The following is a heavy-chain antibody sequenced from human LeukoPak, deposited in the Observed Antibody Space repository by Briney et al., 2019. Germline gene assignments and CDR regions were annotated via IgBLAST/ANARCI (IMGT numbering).Heavy chain of an antibody. CDR2: ITSGSSYI. Sequence: PGGSLRLSCAASGFTFTSYTMNWVRQAPGKGLEWVSSITSGSSYIYYADSVKGRFTISRDNAKNSLYLQMTSLRVEDTAVYYCAKTYGHFDDWGQGTLVTASS. CDR3: AKTYGHFDD. CDR1: GFTFTSYT. D-gene: IGHD4-17*01. V-gene: IGHV3-21*01. J-gene: IGHJ4*02.